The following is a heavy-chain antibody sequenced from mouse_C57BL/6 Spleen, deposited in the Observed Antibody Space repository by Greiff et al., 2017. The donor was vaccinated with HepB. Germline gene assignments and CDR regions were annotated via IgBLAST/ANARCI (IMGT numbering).Heavy chain of an antibody. J-gene: IGHJ3*01. Sequence: EVMLVESGGGLVKPGGSLKLSCAASGFTFSSYAMSWVRQTPEKRLEWVATISDGGSYTYYPDNVKGRFTISRDNAKNNLYLQMSHLKSEDTAMYYCAVYDGGFAYWGQGTLVTVSA. D-gene: IGHD2-12*01. V-gene: IGHV5-4*03. CDR3: AVYDGGFAY. CDR1: GFTFSSYA. CDR2: ISDGGSYT.